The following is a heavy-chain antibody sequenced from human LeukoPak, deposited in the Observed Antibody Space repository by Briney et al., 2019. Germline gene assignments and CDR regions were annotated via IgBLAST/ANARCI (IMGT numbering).Heavy chain of an antibody. CDR2: FDPEDGET. Sequence: ASVKVSCKVSGYTLTELSMHWVRQAPGKGLEWMGSFDPEDGETIYAQKFQGRVTMTEDTSTDTAYMELSSLTSEDSAVYYCATVLVFKDAFDFWGQGTMVTVSS. D-gene: IGHD3-9*01. V-gene: IGHV1-24*01. CDR1: GYTLTELS. J-gene: IGHJ3*01. CDR3: ATVLVFKDAFDF.